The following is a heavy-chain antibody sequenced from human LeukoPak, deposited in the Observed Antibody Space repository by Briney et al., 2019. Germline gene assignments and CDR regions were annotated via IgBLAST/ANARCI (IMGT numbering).Heavy chain of an antibody. Sequence: PGGSLRLSCAASGFTFSSYAMSWVRQAPGKGLEWVSTITSSGGSTYYADSVKGRFTTPRDNSKNTLYLQMNSLRAEDTAVYYCAKDHPDCRGTSCLLFDCWGQGTLVTVSS. V-gene: IGHV3-23*01. CDR1: GFTFSSYA. CDR3: AKDHPDCRGTSCLLFDC. D-gene: IGHD2-2*01. J-gene: IGHJ4*02. CDR2: ITSSGGST.